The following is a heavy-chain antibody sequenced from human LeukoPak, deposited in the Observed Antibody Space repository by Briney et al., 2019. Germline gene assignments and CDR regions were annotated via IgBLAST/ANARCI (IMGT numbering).Heavy chain of an antibody. CDR2: ISSSGSTI. CDR1: GFTFNDYY. Sequence: GGSLRLSCAAYGFTFNDYYMSWNRQAPGRGLEWVAYISSSGSTIYYTDSVKGRFTISRDNSKNSLYLQMNSLRAEDTAVYYCAREKWLVNWIFDYWGQGALVTVSS. CDR3: AREKWLVNWIFDY. D-gene: IGHD6-19*01. J-gene: IGHJ4*02. V-gene: IGHV3-11*04.